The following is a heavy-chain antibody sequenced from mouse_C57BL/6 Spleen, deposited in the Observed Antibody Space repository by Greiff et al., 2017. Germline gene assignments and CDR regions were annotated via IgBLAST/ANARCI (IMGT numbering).Heavy chain of an antibody. V-gene: IGHV1-15*01. CDR2: IDPATGGT. CDR1: GYTFTDYE. J-gene: IGHJ2*01. CDR3: TSLLGYYFDY. Sequence: VQLQQPGAELVRPGASVTLSCKASGYTFTDYEMHWVKQTPVHGLEWIGAIDPATGGTAYNQKFKGKAILTADKSSSTAYMELRSLASEDSAVYYSTSLLGYYFDYWGQGTTLTVSS. D-gene: IGHD2-10*01.